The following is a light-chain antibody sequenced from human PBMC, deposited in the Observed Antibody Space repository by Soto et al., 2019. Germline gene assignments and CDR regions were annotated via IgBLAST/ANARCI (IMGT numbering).Light chain of an antibody. CDR3: QQYASSPQT. CDR2: DAS. Sequence: EIVLTQSPGVLSLALGERATLSSRASQSVKSSYLAWYQQKPGQAPRLLIYDASTRATGIADRFSASGSGTDFTLTISRLEPEDFAVYSCQQYASSPQTFGQGTKVDIK. V-gene: IGKV3-20*01. J-gene: IGKJ1*01. CDR1: QSVKSSY.